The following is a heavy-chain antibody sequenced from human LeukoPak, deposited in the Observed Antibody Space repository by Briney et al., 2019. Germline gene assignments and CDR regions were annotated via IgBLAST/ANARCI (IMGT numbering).Heavy chain of an antibody. D-gene: IGHD4-17*01. CDR1: GGSFSGYY. CDR2: INHSGST. Sequence: SETLSLTCAVYGGSFSGYYWSWIRQPPGKGLEWIGEINHSGSTNYNPSLKSRVTISVDTSKNQFSLRLSSVTAADTAVYYCACDYGDYTAFDPWGQGTLVTVSS. J-gene: IGHJ5*02. CDR3: ACDYGDYTAFDP. V-gene: IGHV4-34*01.